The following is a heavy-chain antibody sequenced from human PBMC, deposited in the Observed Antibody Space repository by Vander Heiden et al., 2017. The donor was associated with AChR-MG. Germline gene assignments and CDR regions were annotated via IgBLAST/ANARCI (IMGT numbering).Heavy chain of an antibody. CDR2: ISHSGSA. D-gene: IGHD1-26*01. Sequence: QVQLQQWGAGLLKPSETLSLTCAVYGWSFSDYYWRWIRQSPGKGLEWIGEISHSGSANYNPALKSRVAISVDTSNNQFSLRVSSVTAADTAVYYCTRNTQVGATNFWGQGTLVTVSS. V-gene: IGHV4-34*01. CDR3: TRNTQVGATNF. J-gene: IGHJ4*02. CDR1: GWSFSDYY.